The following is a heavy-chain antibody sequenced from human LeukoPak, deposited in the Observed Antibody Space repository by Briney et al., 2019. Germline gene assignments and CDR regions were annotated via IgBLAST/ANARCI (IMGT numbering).Heavy chain of an antibody. CDR1: GYPFTSYD. CDR3: TRIYSDRSGYAPLDY. V-gene: IGHV1-8*01. CDR2: MSPNTGGT. Sequence: GASVKVSCKASGYPFTSYDINWVRQASGKGLEWIGWMSPNTGGTGHAQKFQGRVIMTRDTSISTAYMELSSLRSEDTAVYYCTRIYSDRSGYAPLDYWGQGTLVTVSS. D-gene: IGHD3-22*01. J-gene: IGHJ4*02.